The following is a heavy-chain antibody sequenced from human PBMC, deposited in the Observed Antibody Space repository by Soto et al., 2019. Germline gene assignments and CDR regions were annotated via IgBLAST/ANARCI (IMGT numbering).Heavy chain of an antibody. CDR3: ACCRSSSSRNWFDP. V-gene: IGHV1-69*01. J-gene: IGHJ5*02. CDR2: ITPMFGTA. D-gene: IGHD6-6*01. Sequence: QVQLVQSGPEVKKPGSSVKVSCKASGGTFSRYTINWVRQAPGQGLEWMGGITPMFGTANYAQKFQGRVTITADESTSTAYMELSSLRSEDTAVYYCACCRSSSSRNWFDPWGQGTLVTVSS. CDR1: GGTFSRYT.